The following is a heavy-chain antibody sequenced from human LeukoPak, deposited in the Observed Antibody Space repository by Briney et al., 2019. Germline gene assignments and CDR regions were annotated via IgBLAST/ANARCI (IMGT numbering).Heavy chain of an antibody. Sequence: SETLSLTSAVYGGSFSGYYWSWIRQPPGKGLEWIGEINHSGSTNYNPSLQSQVTISVDTSKNQFSLKLSSVAAADTAVYYCARDIAMGCFDYWGQGTLVTVSS. CDR3: ARDIAMGCFDY. CDR1: GGSFSGYY. V-gene: IGHV4-34*01. D-gene: IGHD3-16*02. J-gene: IGHJ4*02. CDR2: INHSGST.